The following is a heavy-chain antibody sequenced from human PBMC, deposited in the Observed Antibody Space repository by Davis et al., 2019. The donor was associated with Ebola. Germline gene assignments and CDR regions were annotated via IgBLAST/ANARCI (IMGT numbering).Heavy chain of an antibody. Sequence: AASVKVSCKASGYTFTSYAMHWVRQAPGQRLEWMGWINAGNGNTKYSQKFQGRVTITRDTSASTAYMELSSLRSEDTAVYYCARERSWGIGQPFDYWGQGTLVTVSS. CDR2: INAGNGNT. V-gene: IGHV1-3*01. CDR3: ARERSWGIGQPFDY. CDR1: GYTFTSYA. D-gene: IGHD3-16*01. J-gene: IGHJ4*02.